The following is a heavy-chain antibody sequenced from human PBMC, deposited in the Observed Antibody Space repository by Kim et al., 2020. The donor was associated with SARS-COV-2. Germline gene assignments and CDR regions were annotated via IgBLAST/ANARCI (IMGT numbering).Heavy chain of an antibody. J-gene: IGHJ4*02. CDR2: TYYRSKWYN. V-gene: IGHV6-1*01. CDR3: ARDPIRADDSSGPRFDY. Sequence: SQTLSLTCAISGDSVSSNSAAWNWIRQSPSRGLEWLGRTYYRSKWYNDYAVSVKSRITINPDTSKNQFSLQLNSVTPEDTAVYYCARDPIRADDSSGPRFDYWGQGTLVTVSS. D-gene: IGHD3-22*01. CDR1: GDSVSSNSAA.